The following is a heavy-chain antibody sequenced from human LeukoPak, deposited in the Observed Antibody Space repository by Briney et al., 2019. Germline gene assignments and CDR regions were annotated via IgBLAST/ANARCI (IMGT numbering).Heavy chain of an antibody. CDR2: IKQDGSEK. CDR1: GFTFSSFW. D-gene: IGHD3-16*01. Sequence: GGSLRLSCEVSGFTFSSFWMNWVRQAPGKGLEWVANIKQDGSEKYYVDSVKGRFTISRDNAKNSLFLQMNSLRAEDTAVYYCARDATPPGIIFDNWGQGTLVTVSS. V-gene: IGHV3-7*05. J-gene: IGHJ4*02. CDR3: ARDATPPGIIFDN.